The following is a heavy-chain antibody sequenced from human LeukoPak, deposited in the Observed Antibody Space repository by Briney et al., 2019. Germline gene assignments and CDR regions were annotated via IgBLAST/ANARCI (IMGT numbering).Heavy chain of an antibody. D-gene: IGHD5-18*01. V-gene: IGHV3-23*01. J-gene: IGHJ4*02. CDR3: AKVLGYSYGFGY. CDR1: GFTFSSYA. CDR2: ISGSGGST. Sequence: GGSLRLSCAASGFTFSSYAMRWVRQASGKGLEWVSAISGSGGSTYYVDSVKGRFTSSRDNSKNTVYLQMNSLRAEDTAVYYCAKVLGYSYGFGYWGQGTLVTVSS.